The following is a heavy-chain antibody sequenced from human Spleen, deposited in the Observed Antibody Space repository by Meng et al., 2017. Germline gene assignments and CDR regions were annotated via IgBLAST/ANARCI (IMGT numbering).Heavy chain of an antibody. CDR2: ISAYNGNT. Sequence: RVHAGAEEKKPWASVKVSCKASGYTFTSYGISWVRHAPGQGLEWMGWISAYNGNTNYAQKLQGRVTMTTDTSTSTAYMELRSLRSEDTAVYYCARNPKGGYFDPWGQGTLVTVSS. V-gene: IGHV1-18*01. CDR1: GYTFTSYG. D-gene: IGHD6-13*01. CDR3: ARNPKGGYFDP. J-gene: IGHJ5*02.